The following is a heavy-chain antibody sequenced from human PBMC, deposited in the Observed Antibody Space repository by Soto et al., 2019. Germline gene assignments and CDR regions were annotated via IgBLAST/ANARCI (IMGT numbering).Heavy chain of an antibody. V-gene: IGHV1-18*01. CDR2: ISAYNGNT. Sequence: QVQLVQSGAEVKKPGASVKVSCKASGYTFTSYGISWVRQAPGQGLEWMGWISAYNGNTNYAQKLQGRVTMTTDTSKSTAYMELRSLRSDDTAVYYCARDGDRYCSGGSGQNWFDPWGQGTLVTVSS. D-gene: IGHD2-15*01. CDR1: GYTFTSYG. J-gene: IGHJ5*02. CDR3: ARDGDRYCSGGSGQNWFDP.